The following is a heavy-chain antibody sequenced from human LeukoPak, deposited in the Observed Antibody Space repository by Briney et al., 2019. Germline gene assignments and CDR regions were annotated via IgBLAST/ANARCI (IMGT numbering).Heavy chain of an antibody. CDR3: VRDVNWGFDS. CDR1: GFTFSDYP. J-gene: IGHJ4*02. V-gene: IGHV3-11*04. CDR2: IRGSGPGSGSGT. Sequence: GGSLRLSCATSGFTFSDYPMNWVRQAPGKGLDWDSNIRGSGPGSGSGTYYADSVKGRFIISRDDAKNSVYLQMNSLRIEDSAFYYCVRDVNWGFDSWGQGALITVSS. D-gene: IGHD7-27*01.